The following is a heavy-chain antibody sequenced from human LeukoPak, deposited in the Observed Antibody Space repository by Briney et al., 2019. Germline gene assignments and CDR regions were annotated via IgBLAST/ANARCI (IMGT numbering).Heavy chain of an antibody. Sequence: SETLSLTCAVYGGSFSGYCWSWIRQPPGRGLEWIGYIYYSGSTNSNASLKSRVTIFVDPSKNQFTLRLSSVTAADTAVYYCARHRAYSYSSPFDIWGQGTMVTVSS. J-gene: IGHJ3*02. CDR3: ARHRAYSYSSPFDI. V-gene: IGHV4-59*08. CDR2: IYYSGST. D-gene: IGHD5-18*01. CDR1: GGSFSGYC.